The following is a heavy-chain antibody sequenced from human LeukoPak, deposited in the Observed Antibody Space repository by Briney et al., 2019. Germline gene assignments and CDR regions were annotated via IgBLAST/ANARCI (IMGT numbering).Heavy chain of an antibody. D-gene: IGHD6-13*01. CDR3: ARSWYGMDV. J-gene: IGHJ6*02. V-gene: IGHV1-2*02. CDR1: GYTFTGSR. Sequence: GSVQESCKATGYTFTGSRMQWARQAPGQGLEWMGWINPSNGDTNSEQKFQGRVTMTRDTSISTVYMELSRLTSDDTAVYYCARSWYGMDVWGQGTTVIVS. CDR2: INPSNGDT.